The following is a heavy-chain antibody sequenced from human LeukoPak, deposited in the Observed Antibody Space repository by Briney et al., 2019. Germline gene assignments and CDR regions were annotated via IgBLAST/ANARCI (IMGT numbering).Heavy chain of an antibody. V-gene: IGHV3-7*01. J-gene: IGHJ4*02. D-gene: IGHD6-6*01. Sequence: TGGSLRLSCAASGLTFSSYWMSWVRQAPGKGLEWVANIEQDGSEKYYVDSVKGRFTISRDNAKNSLYLQMNSLRPEDTAVYYCAREGRRPTARPEDWGQGTLVTVSS. CDR3: AREGRRPTARPED. CDR1: GLTFSSYW. CDR2: IEQDGSEK.